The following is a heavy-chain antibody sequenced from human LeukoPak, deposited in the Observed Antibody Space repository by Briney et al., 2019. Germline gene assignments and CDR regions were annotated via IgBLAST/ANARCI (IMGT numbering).Heavy chain of an antibody. Sequence: SVKVSGKASGGTFSSYAISWVRQAPGQGLEWMGRIIPILGIANYAQKFQGRVTITADTSTDTAYMELSSLRSEDTAVYYCATDPLRFDAFDIWGQGTMVTVSS. V-gene: IGHV1-69*04. CDR3: ATDPLRFDAFDI. J-gene: IGHJ3*02. CDR1: GGTFSSYA. CDR2: IIPILGIA. D-gene: IGHD4-17*01.